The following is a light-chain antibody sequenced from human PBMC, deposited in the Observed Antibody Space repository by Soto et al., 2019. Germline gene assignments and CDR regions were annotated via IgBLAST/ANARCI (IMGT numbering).Light chain of an antibody. CDR3: QHFHNWPPRRA. CDR1: QSISNN. Sequence: EIVMTQSPATLSVSPGDRATLSCRASQSISNNLAWYQQKPGQAPRLLIYGASTRATDIPARFSGSVSGTEFTLTISSLQSEDFAIYYCQHFHNWPPRRAFGQGTEVEIK. J-gene: IGKJ1*01. V-gene: IGKV3-15*01. CDR2: GAS.